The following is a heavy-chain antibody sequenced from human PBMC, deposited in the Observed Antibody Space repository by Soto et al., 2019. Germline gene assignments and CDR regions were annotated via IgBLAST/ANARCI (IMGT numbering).Heavy chain of an antibody. V-gene: IGHV4-31*03. J-gene: IGHJ4*02. CDR1: GGSISSGGYY. D-gene: IGHD3-10*01. Sequence: SETLSLTCTVSGGSISSGGYYWSWIRQHPGKGLEWIGYIYYSGSTYYNPSLKSRVTISVDTSKNQFSLKLSSVTAADTAVYYCARARGVMFLDGPDFDYWGQGTLVTVSS. CDR2: IYYSGST. CDR3: ARARGVMFLDGPDFDY.